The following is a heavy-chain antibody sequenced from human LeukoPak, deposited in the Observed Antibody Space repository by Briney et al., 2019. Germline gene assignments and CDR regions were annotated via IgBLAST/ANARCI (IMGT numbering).Heavy chain of an antibody. D-gene: IGHD2-15*01. CDR1: GYSISSGYY. V-gene: IGHV4-38-2*02. J-gene: IGHJ4*02. CDR3: ASGYGTLHDY. Sequence: PSETLSLTCTVSGYSISSGYYWGWIRQPPGKGLEWIGSIYHSGSTYYNPSLKSRVTISVDTSKNQFSLKLSSVTAADTAVYYCASGYGTLHDYWGQGTLVTVSS. CDR2: IYHSGST.